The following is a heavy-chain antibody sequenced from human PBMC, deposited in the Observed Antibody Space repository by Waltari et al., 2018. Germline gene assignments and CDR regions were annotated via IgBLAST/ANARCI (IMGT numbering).Heavy chain of an antibody. J-gene: IGHJ3*02. D-gene: IGHD6-19*01. CDR2: IIPILGIA. Sequence: QVQLVQSGAEVKQPGSSVKVSCKASGGTFSSYAISWVRQAPGQGLEWMGGIIPILGIANYAQKFQGRVTITADKSTSTAYMELSSLRSEDTAVYYCASWGGVLSSGKDGKAFDIWGQGTMVTVSS. CDR3: ASWGGVLSSGKDGKAFDI. V-gene: IGHV1-69*10. CDR1: GGTFSSYA.